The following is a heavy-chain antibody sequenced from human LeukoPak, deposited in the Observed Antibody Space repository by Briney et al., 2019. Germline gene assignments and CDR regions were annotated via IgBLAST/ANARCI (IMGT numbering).Heavy chain of an antibody. D-gene: IGHD4-17*01. CDR1: GFSFSSYG. CDR3: AKTLFSSYGDYLLGD. CDR2: IRSDGSKK. J-gene: IGHJ4*02. V-gene: IGHV3-30*02. Sequence: GGSLRLSCAASGFSFSSYGMHWVRQAPGKGLEWVAFIRSDGSKKYYADSVKGRFTISRDSFENSLDLQMNSLRAEDTAVYYCAKTLFSSYGDYLLGDWGQGTLVTVSS.